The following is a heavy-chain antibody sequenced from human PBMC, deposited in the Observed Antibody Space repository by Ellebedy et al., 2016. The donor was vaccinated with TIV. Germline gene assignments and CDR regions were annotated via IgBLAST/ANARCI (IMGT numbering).Heavy chain of an antibody. Sequence: PGGSLRLSCAASRFTFSNYTMHWVRQAPGKGLEWVAFISFHENNKFYADSVQGRFTISSDNSKNTLYLQMNRLRTEDTAVYYCARGYRQFCTNGLCYTGFGIDYWGQGTLVTVSS. CDR2: ISFHENNK. D-gene: IGHD2-8*01. V-gene: IGHV3-30-3*01. J-gene: IGHJ4*02. CDR3: ARGYRQFCTNGLCYTGFGIDY. CDR1: RFTFSNYT.